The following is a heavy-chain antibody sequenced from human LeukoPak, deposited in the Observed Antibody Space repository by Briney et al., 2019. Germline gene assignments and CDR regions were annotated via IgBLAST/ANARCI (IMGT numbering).Heavy chain of an antibody. CDR2: INHSGST. CDR1: GGSFSGYY. CDR3: ARGRGYSYGLFDY. D-gene: IGHD5-18*01. J-gene: IGHJ4*02. V-gene: IGHV4-34*01. Sequence: SETLSLTCAVYGGSFSGYYWSWIRQPPGKGLEWIGEINHSGSTNYNPSLKSRVTISVDTSKNQFSLKLSSVTAADTAVYYCARGRGYSYGLFDYWGQGTLGTVSS.